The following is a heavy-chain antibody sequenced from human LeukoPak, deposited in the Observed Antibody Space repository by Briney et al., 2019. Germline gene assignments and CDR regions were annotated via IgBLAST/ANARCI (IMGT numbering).Heavy chain of an antibody. CDR1: GGSISSGNYH. CDR2: IYHTGHT. J-gene: IGHJ3*02. D-gene: IGHD6-13*01. V-gene: IGHV4-39*07. CDR3: ARGPGIAAAGQAFDI. Sequence: SETLSLTCTVSGGSISSGNYHWAWIRQPPGKGLECIGSIYHTGHTYYNSSLESRVTISVDMSKNQFSLQLSSVIAADTAVYYCARGPGIAAAGQAFDIWGQGTMVTVSS.